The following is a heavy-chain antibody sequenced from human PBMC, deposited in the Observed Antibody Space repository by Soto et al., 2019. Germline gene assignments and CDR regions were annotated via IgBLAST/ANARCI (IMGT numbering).Heavy chain of an antibody. D-gene: IGHD3-22*01. V-gene: IGHV1-69*01. CDR2: IIPIFGTA. CDR3: ARGLGYASNDYYYAY. CDR1: GGTFSRHA. Sequence: QVQLVQSGAEVRKAGSAVKVSCKASGGTFSRHAISWVRQDPGQGREWMGGIIPIFGTANHAQKFQGRVTIIADESTSTVYMELSSLRSEDTAMYYCARGLGYASNDYYYAYWGQGTLVIVSS. J-gene: IGHJ4*02.